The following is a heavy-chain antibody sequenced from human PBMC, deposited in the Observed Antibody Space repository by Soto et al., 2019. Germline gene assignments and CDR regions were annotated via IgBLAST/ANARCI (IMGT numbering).Heavy chain of an antibody. CDR3: ARDLVVFGESQERYFDY. D-gene: IGHD3-10*02. CDR2: IYYSGST. Sequence: QVQLQESGPGLVKPSQTLSLTCTVSGGSISSGGYYWSWIRQHPGKGLEWIGYIYYSGSTYYNPSLKSRVTISVDTSKNQFSLKLSSVSAADTPVYYCARDLVVFGESQERYFDYWGQGTLVTVSS. CDR1: GGSISSGGYY. V-gene: IGHV4-31*03. J-gene: IGHJ4*02.